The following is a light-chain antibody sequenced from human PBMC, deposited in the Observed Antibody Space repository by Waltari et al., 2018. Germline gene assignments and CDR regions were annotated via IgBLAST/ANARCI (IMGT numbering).Light chain of an antibody. CDR3: CSYAPTNSYV. J-gene: IGLJ1*01. V-gene: IGLV2-23*01. CDR1: SRDVGTYNL. Sequence: QSALTQPASVSGSPGQTITISCTGTSRDVGTYNLVPWYQQHPGKAPTLMIYEDIKRPSGVSHRFSGSKSGNTASLTISGLQAEDEADYYCCSYAPTNSYVFGTGTKVTVL. CDR2: EDI.